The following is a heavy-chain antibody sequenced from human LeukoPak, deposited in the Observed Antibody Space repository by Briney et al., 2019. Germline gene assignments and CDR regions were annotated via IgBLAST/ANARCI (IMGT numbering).Heavy chain of an antibody. CDR3: ARSMVRGGSDAFDI. CDR2: IYPGDSDI. V-gene: IGHV5-51*01. D-gene: IGHD3-10*01. J-gene: IGHJ3*02. Sequence: GESLKISCKDSGYSFTSYWIGWVRQMPGKGLEWMGIIYPGDSDIRYSPSFQGQVTISADKSISTAYLQWSSLKASDTAMYYCARSMVRGGSDAFDIWGQGTMVIVSS. CDR1: GYSFTSYW.